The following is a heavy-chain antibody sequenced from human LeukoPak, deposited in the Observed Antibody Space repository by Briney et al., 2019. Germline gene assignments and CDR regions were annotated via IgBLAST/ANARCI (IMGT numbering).Heavy chain of an antibody. Sequence: SETLSLTCAVYGGSFSGYYWSWIRQPPGKGLEWIGEINHSGSTNYNPSLKSRVTISVDTSKNQFSLKLGSVTAADTAVYYCAKVVPAEGAFDIWGQGTMVTVSS. CDR2: INHSGST. V-gene: IGHV4-34*01. CDR1: GGSFSGYY. D-gene: IGHD2-2*01. CDR3: AKVVPAEGAFDI. J-gene: IGHJ3*02.